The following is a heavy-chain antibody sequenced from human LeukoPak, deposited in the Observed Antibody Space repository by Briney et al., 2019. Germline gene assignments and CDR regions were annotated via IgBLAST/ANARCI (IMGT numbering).Heavy chain of an antibody. V-gene: IGHV4-39*07. Sequence: PSETLSLTCTVSGGSISSSSYYWGWIRQPPGKGLEWIGSIYYSGSTYYNPSLKSRVTISVDTSKNQFSLKLSSVTAADTAVYYCARGGELHDYWGQGTLVTVSS. CDR2: IYYSGST. D-gene: IGHD1-26*01. CDR1: GGSISSSSYY. CDR3: ARGGELHDY. J-gene: IGHJ4*02.